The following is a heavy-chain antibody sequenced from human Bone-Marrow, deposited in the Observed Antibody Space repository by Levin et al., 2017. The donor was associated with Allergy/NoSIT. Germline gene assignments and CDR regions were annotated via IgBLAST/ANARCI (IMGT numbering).Heavy chain of an antibody. V-gene: IGHV5-51*01. CDR1: GYSFTSYW. D-gene: IGHD3-16*02. J-gene: IGHJ5*02. CDR2: IYPGDSDT. CDR3: ARSGTRSIWGSYRQPGDWFDP. Sequence: GESLKISCKGSGYSFTSYWIGWVRQMPGKGLEWMGIIYPGDSDTRYSPSFQGQVTISADKSISTAYLQWSSLKASDTAMYYCARSGTRSIWGSYRQPGDWFDPWGQGTLVTVSS.